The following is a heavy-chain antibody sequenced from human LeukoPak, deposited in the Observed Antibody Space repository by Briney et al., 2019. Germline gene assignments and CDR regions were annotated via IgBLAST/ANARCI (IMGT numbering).Heavy chain of an antibody. CDR1: GGTFSSYA. Sequence: SVKVSCKASGGTFSSYAISWVRQAPGRGLEWMGGIIPIFGTANYAQRFQGRVTITADESTSTAYMELSSLRSEDTAVYYCARPYCSSTSCYGAGDYYYYYMDVWGKGTTVTVSS. D-gene: IGHD2-2*01. CDR2: IIPIFGTA. CDR3: ARPYCSSTSCYGAGDYYYYYMDV. J-gene: IGHJ6*03. V-gene: IGHV1-69*13.